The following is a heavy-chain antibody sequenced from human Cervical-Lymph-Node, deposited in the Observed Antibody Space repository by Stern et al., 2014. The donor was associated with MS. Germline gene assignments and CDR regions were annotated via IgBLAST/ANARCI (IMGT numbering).Heavy chain of an antibody. J-gene: IGHJ4*02. CDR3: ARGYYFDD. CDR1: GFTFSSYW. Sequence: EVQLVESGGGLVQPGGSLRLSCAASGFTFSSYWMHWVRQAPGKGLVWVSRVPNDGSSTSYADSVKGRFTISRDNAKNTLYLQMNSLRGEDTAVYYCARGYYFDDWGQGTLVTVSS. V-gene: IGHV3-74*02. CDR2: VPNDGSST.